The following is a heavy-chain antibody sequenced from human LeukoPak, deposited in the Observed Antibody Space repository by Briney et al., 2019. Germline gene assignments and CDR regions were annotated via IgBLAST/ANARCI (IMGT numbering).Heavy chain of an antibody. CDR1: GFTFSSYA. D-gene: IGHD3-16*01. CDR2: ISGSGGST. CDR3: AKDLVRRTWFDP. V-gene: IGHV3-23*01. Sequence: GGSLRLSGAASGFTFSSYAMSWVRQAPGKGLEWVSAISGSGGSTYYADSVKGRFTIPRDNSKNTLYLQMNSLRAEDTAVYYCAKDLVRRTWFDPWGQGTLVTVSS. J-gene: IGHJ5*02.